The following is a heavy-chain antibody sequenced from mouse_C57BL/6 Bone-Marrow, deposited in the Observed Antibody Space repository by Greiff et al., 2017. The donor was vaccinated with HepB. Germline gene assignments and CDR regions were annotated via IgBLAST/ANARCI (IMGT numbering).Heavy chain of an antibody. Sequence: VNLVESGPGLVQPSQSLSITCTVSGFSLTSYGVHWVRQSPGKGLEWLGVIWSGGSTDYNAAFISRLSISKDNSKSQVFFKMNSLQADDTAIYYCARHLYDYDGDYYAMDYWGQGTSVTVSS. CDR3: ARHLYDYDGDYYAMDY. CDR2: IWSGGST. CDR1: GFSLTSYG. V-gene: IGHV2-2*01. J-gene: IGHJ4*01. D-gene: IGHD2-4*01.